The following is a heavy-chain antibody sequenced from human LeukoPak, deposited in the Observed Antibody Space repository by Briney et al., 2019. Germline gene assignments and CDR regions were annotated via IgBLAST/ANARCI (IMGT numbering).Heavy chain of an antibody. CDR3: ASRPLDYYDSSGYVF. CDR1: GGSFSGYY. V-gene: IGHV4-34*01. CDR2: INHRGST. Sequence: PSETLSLTCAVYGGSFSGYYWNWIRQPPGKGLEWIGEINHRGSTNYNPSLKSRVTISIDTSKKQFSLKLSSVTAADTAVYYCASRPLDYYDSSGYVFWGQGTLVTVSS. D-gene: IGHD3-22*01. J-gene: IGHJ4*02.